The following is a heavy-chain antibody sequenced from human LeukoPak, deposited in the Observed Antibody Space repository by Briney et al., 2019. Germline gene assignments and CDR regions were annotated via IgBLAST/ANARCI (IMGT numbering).Heavy chain of an antibody. J-gene: IGHJ5*02. CDR1: GFTVSRSY. CDR3: ARNSAYHFWSGYYLGGVDP. V-gene: IGHV3-66*02. CDR2: IYVTGTP. Sequence: GESLRLSCVASGFTVSRSYMSWVRQAPGKGLGWISVIYVTGTPKYADSVTGRFTISRDNSKNTVDLQMNKLRPEDTAVYYCARNSAYHFWSGYYLGGVDPWGQGTLVTVSS. D-gene: IGHD3-3*01.